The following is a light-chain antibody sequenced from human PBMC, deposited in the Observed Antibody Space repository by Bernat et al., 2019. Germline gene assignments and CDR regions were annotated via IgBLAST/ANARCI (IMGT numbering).Light chain of an antibody. CDR3: HQTFGTPDLT. CDR1: QNILTY. CDR2: GAS. J-gene: IGKJ4*01. Sequence: DIQMTQSPSSLSASVGDSVTITCRASQNILTYVNWYQQKPGKAPKLLVSGASNLETGVPSRFSGSGSGTDFTLTINNLVDEDFGLYFCHQTFGTPDLTFGGGTHLEMK. V-gene: IGKV1-39*01.